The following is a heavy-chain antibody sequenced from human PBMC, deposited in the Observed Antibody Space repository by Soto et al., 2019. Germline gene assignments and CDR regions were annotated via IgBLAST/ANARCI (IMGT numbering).Heavy chain of an antibody. J-gene: IGHJ2*01. CDR3: EEAHYYCGVCGDCVI. Sequence: QVQLVESGGGVVQPGRSLRLSCAASGFTLTIYAFHWVRQAPGKGLEWVAAKSCDGSYTDYADSVKGRFTISRDNSKNTVYLQMNRLSAEDTAVYYCEEAHYYCGVCGDCVIWGRGNVATVS. V-gene: IGHV3-30*18. CDR2: KSCDGSYT. CDR1: GFTLTIYA. D-gene: IGHD3-10*01.